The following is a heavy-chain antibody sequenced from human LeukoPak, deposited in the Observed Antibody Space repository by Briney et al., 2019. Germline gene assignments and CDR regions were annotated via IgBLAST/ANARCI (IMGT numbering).Heavy chain of an antibody. CDR1: GFTFDDYA. V-gene: IGHV3-9*01. Sequence: GGSLRLSCAASGFTFDDYAMHWVRQAPGKGLEWVSGISWNSGSIGYADSVKGRFTISRDNAKNSLYLQMNSLRAEDTAVYYCARDGTRITMIVVVRSDAFDIWGQGTMVTVSS. CDR2: ISWNSGSI. CDR3: ARDGTRITMIVVVRSDAFDI. J-gene: IGHJ3*02. D-gene: IGHD3-22*01.